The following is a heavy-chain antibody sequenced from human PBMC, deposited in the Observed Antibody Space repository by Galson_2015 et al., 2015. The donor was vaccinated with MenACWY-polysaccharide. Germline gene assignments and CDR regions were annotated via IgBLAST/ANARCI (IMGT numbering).Heavy chain of an antibody. CDR2: ISASGGTT. V-gene: IGHV3-23*01. Sequence: SLRLSCAASGFTFSSYAISWVRQAPGQGLEWVSTISASGGTTHYADAVKGRFVISRDASKSTLYLQLNSLGAEDTATYYCAKATWGCTSCYGFDHWGQGTPVTVSS. D-gene: IGHD2-2*01. J-gene: IGHJ4*02. CDR1: GFTFSSYA. CDR3: AKATWGCTSCYGFDH.